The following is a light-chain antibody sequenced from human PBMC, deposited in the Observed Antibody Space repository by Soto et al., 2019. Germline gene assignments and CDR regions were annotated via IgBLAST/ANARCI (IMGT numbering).Light chain of an antibody. CDR2: GAS. Sequence: EVVLMQSPGTLSLSPGESATLSCRASQSVSSNYLAWYQQKPGQAPRLLIFGASSRATGIPDRFSGSGSGTDFTLTISRLEPEDFAVYYCQQYGSPPLTFGGGTKVEIK. CDR1: QSVSSNY. CDR3: QQYGSPPLT. J-gene: IGKJ4*01. V-gene: IGKV3-20*01.